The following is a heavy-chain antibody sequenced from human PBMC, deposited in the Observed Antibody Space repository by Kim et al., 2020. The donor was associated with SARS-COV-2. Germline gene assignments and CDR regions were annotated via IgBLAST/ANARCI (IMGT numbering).Heavy chain of an antibody. CDR2: ISYDGSNK. D-gene: IGHD3-10*01. V-gene: IGHV3-33*05. CDR1: GFTFSSYG. J-gene: IGHJ6*02. CDR3: ARGVTMVRLKSYGMDV. Sequence: GGSLRLSCAASGFTFSSYGMHWVRQAPGKGLEWVAVISYDGSNKYYADSVKGRFTISRDNSKNTLYLQMNSLRAEDTAVYYCARGVTMVRLKSYGMDVLGQGTTVTVSS.